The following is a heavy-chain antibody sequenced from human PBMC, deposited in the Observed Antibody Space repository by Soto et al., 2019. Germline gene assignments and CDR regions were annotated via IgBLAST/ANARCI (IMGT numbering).Heavy chain of an antibody. CDR1: GFPFTSYG. CDR3: VGGQYYVDD. CDR2: ISYDGSDK. D-gene: IGHD3-10*01. V-gene: IGHV3-30*03. J-gene: IGHJ4*02. Sequence: QVQLVESGGGVVQPGRSLRLSCAGSGFPFTSYGMHWVREGPDKGLEWVAVISYDGSDKYYADSVKGRFTISRDNTKNMLYLQMNSLRPEDTALYYCVGGQYYVDDRGQGTLVIVSS.